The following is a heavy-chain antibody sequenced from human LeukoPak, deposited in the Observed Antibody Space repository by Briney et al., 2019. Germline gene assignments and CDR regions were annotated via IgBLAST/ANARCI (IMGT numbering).Heavy chain of an antibody. CDR3: ARGGTHVGIDY. CDR2: IYTSGST. CDR1: GGSISSYY. V-gene: IGHV4-4*07. Sequence: MTSETLSLTCTVSGGSISSYYWSWIRQPAGKGLEWIGRIYTSGSTNYNPSLKSRVTISVDTSKNQFSLKLSSVTAADTAVYYCARGGTHVGIDYWGQGTLVTVSS. J-gene: IGHJ4*02. D-gene: IGHD3-10*01.